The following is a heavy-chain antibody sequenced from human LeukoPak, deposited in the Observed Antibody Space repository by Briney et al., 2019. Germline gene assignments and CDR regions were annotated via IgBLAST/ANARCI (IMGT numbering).Heavy chain of an antibody. CDR1: GFTFSSYA. D-gene: IGHD2-2*02. CDR2: INHSGST. V-gene: IGHV4-34*01. J-gene: IGHJ4*02. Sequence: GSLRLSCAASGFTFSSYAMSWVRQPPGKGLEWIGEINHSGSTNYNPSLKSRVTISVDTSKNQFSLKLSSVTAADTAVYYCARGLLRRDIVVVPAAIRRGYFGYWGQGTLVTVSS. CDR3: ARGLLRRDIVVVPAAIRRGYFGY.